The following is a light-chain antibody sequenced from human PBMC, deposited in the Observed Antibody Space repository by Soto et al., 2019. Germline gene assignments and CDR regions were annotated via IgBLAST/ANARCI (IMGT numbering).Light chain of an antibody. J-gene: IGLJ1*01. CDR1: SSDVGDYNY. Sequence: QSVLTQPRSVSGSPGQSVTISCTGTSSDVGDYNYVSWYQHHAGKAPKLMIYDVTKRPSGVPHRFSGSKSGSTASPTISGLQADDEADYYCCSYEDIYTYVFGTETKVTVL. V-gene: IGLV2-11*01. CDR2: DVT. CDR3: CSYEDIYTYV.